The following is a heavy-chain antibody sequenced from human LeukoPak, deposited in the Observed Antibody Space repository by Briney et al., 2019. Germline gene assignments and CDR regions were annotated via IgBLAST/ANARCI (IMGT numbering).Heavy chain of an antibody. CDR1: DGSITNYD. Sequence: PSETLSLTCTVSDGSITNYDWSWVRQPPGKGLEFIGHVHYSGTANYNPSLESRVTISIDTSKKHFFPKLKSVTAADTAVYYCARGYGDFRVEGRYFYSWGQGTLVTVSS. CDR2: VHYSGTA. D-gene: IGHD4-17*01. V-gene: IGHV4-59*01. J-gene: IGHJ4*02. CDR3: ARGYGDFRVEGRYFYS.